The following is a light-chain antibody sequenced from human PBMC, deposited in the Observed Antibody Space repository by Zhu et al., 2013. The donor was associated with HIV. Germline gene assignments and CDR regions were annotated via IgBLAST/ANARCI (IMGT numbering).Light chain of an antibody. CDR3: QRFGSSYTWT. J-gene: IGKJ1*01. CDR1: QSVSSSF. Sequence: DIVLTQSPGTLSLSPGERATLSCRASQSVSSSFLAWYQQKPGQAPRLLIYGASSRAPGIPDRFSGGGSGTVFTLTITGLEPEDFGMYFCQRFGSSYTWTFGQGTNVEIK. V-gene: IGKV3-20*01. CDR2: GAS.